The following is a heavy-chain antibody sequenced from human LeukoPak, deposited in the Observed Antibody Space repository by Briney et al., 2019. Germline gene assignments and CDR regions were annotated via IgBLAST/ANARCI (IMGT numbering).Heavy chain of an antibody. V-gene: IGHV3-30*04. CDR3: ARGTYYYDSSGYYSGGLAY. CDR1: GFTFSTYA. J-gene: IGHJ4*02. Sequence: GGPLRLSCAAPGFTFSTYATHWVRQAPGKGLECVAVISNDGSDKYYPDSVKGRFTISRDNSENTLYLQVNSLRAEDTAVYYCARGTYYYDSSGYYSGGLAYWGQGALVTVSS. CDR2: ISNDGSDK. D-gene: IGHD3-22*01.